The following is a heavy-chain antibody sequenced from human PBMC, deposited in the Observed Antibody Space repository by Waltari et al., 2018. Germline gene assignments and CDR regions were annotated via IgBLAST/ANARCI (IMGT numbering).Heavy chain of an antibody. CDR3: ARDQGYCSGGSCYSDY. CDR2: IYTSGSI. V-gene: IGHV4-61*02. J-gene: IGHJ4*02. D-gene: IGHD2-15*01. CDR1: GGSISSGSYY. Sequence: QVQLQESGPGLVKPSQTLSLTCTVSGGSISSGSYYWSWIRQPAGKGLEWIGRIYTSGSINDNPSLKSRVTISVDTSKNQFSLKLSSVTAADTAVYYCARDQGYCSGGSCYSDYWGQGTLVTVSS.